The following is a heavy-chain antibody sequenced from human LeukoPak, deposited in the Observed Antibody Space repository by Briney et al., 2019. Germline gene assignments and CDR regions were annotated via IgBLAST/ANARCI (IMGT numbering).Heavy chain of an antibody. CDR2: IYYSGST. D-gene: IGHD3-9*01. J-gene: IGHJ4*02. Sequence: PSQTLSLTCTVSGGSISSGDYYWSWIRQPPGKGLEWIGYIYYSGSTYYNPSLKSRVTISVDTSKNQFSLKLSSVTAADTAVYYCAASLNDWLLYYDYWGQGALVTVSS. CDR1: GGSISSGDYY. CDR3: AASLNDWLLYYDY. V-gene: IGHV4-30-4*01.